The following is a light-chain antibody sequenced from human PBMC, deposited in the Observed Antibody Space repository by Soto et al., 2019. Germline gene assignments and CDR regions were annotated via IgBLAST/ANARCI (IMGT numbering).Light chain of an antibody. J-gene: IGKJ4*01. CDR3: QHYNNWPPL. CDR1: QSVSSN. CDR2: GAS. V-gene: IGKV3-15*01. Sequence: EIVMTQSPATLSVSPGERATLSCRASQSVSSNLAWYQQKPGQAPRLLIYGASTRATGIPARFSGSGSGTEFTLTISSLQSEDFALYYCQHYNNWPPLFGGGTKVEIK.